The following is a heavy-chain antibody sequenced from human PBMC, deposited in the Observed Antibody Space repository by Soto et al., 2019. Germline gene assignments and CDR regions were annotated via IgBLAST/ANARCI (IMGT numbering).Heavy chain of an antibody. D-gene: IGHD3-10*01. CDR1: GFTFSSYA. J-gene: IGHJ6*02. Sequence: GSLRLSCAASGFTFSSYAMSWVRQAPGKGLEWVSAISGSGGSTYYADSVKGRLTISRDNSKNTLYLQMNSLRAEDTAVYYCAKDQIIYGSGSGDMDVWGQGTTFTVSS. CDR3: AKDQIIYGSGSGDMDV. V-gene: IGHV3-23*01. CDR2: ISGSGGST.